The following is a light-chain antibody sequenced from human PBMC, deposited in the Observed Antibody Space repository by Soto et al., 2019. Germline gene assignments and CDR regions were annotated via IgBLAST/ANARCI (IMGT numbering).Light chain of an antibody. CDR3: QQRTNPLT. V-gene: IGKV3-11*01. CDR2: DAS. Sequence: IVLTQSPATLSLSPGERATLSCRASQSVSYYLAWYQQKPGQAPRLLIYDASNRATGIPARFSGSGSGTDFTLTISSLEPEDFAVYYCQQRTNPLTVGGGTKVDIK. CDR1: QSVSYY. J-gene: IGKJ4*01.